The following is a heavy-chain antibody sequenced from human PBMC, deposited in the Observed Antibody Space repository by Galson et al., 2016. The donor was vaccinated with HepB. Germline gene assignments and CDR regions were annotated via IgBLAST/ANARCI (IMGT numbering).Heavy chain of an antibody. CDR2: IYYSGST. CDR1: GGSINGYF. CDR3: ARYDSTGSYYDN. D-gene: IGHD3-22*01. V-gene: IGHV4-59*01. Sequence: SETLSLTCTVSGGSINGYFWSWIRQPPGKGLEWIGHIYYSGSTSYSPSLKSRVAMSVDTSKSQFSLRLNSVTVADTAFYYCARYDSTGSYYDNWGQGTLVTVSS. J-gene: IGHJ4*02.